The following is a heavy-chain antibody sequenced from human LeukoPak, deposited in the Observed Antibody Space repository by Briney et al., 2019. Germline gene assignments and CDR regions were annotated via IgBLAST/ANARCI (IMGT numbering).Heavy chain of an antibody. J-gene: IGHJ4*02. Sequence: GASVKVSCKASGGTFSTYAISWVRQAPGQGLEWMGGIIPLLGTANYPQKFQGRLTITADEFTGTAYMELSSLRSEDTAVFYCASNTNYYENTGHYVFDSWGQGTLVTVSS. CDR2: IIPLLGTA. D-gene: IGHD3-22*01. V-gene: IGHV1-69*13. CDR3: ASNTNYYENTGHYVFDS. CDR1: GGTFSTYA.